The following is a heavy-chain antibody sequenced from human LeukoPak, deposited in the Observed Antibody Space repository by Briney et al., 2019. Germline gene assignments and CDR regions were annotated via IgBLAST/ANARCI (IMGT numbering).Heavy chain of an antibody. V-gene: IGHV4-59*02. CDR1: GGSVTSYY. CDR2: VNYNGIT. D-gene: IGHD6-13*01. CDR3: AREALAAPYPDY. J-gene: IGHJ4*02. Sequence: SETLSLTCTVSGGSVTSYYWSWIRQPRGRGLEWIGFVNYNGITNYNLSLKSRVTMSMDTSKKQFSLKLSSVTAADTAVYYCAREALAAPYPDYWGRGTLVTVSS.